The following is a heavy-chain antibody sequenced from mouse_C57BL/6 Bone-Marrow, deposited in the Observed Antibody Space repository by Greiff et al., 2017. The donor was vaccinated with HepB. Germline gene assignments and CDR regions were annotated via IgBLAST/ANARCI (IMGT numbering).Heavy chain of an antibody. CDR2: IDPETGGT. Sequence: VQVVESGAELVRPGASVTLSCKASGYTFTDYEMHWVKQTPVHGLEWIGAIDPETGGTAYNQKFKGKAILTADKSSSTAYMELRSLTSEDSAVYYCTRSTYYYGYFDYWGQGTTLTVSS. CDR1: GYTFTDYE. D-gene: IGHD1-1*01. J-gene: IGHJ2*01. CDR3: TRSTYYYGYFDY. V-gene: IGHV1-15*01.